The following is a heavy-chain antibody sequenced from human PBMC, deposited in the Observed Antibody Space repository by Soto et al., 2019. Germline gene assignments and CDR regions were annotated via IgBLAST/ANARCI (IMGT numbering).Heavy chain of an antibody. CDR3: ARGYCSSTSCSGFDY. D-gene: IGHD2-2*01. Sequence: QVQLVQSGAEVKKPGASGKVSCKASGYTFTSYGISWVRQAPGQGLEWMGWISAYNGNTNYPQKLQGRVTMTADTSTSTAYMELRSLRSDDTAVYYCARGYCSSTSCSGFDYWGQGTLVTVSS. CDR2: ISAYNGNT. CDR1: GYTFTSYG. J-gene: IGHJ4*02. V-gene: IGHV1-18*01.